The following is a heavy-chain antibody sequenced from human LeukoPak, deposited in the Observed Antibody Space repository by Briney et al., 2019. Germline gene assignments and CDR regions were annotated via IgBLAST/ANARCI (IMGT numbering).Heavy chain of an antibody. D-gene: IGHD5/OR15-5a*01. CDR3: AGLDNWFDP. CDR2: ITTSSSYV. J-gene: IGHJ5*02. Sequence: GGSLRLSCTASGFSFSNYNINWVRQAPGKGLEWVSSITTSSSYVFYGNSVKGRFTISRDNAENSVYLRMNSLSVEDTAVYYCAGLDNWFDPWGQGTLVTVSS. V-gene: IGHV3-21*01. CDR1: GFSFSNYN.